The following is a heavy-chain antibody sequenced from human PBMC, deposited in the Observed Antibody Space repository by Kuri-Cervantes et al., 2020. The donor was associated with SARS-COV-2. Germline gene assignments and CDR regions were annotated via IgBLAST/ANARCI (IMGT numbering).Heavy chain of an antibody. Sequence: LRLSCTVSGGSISSGSYYWSWIRQPAGKGLEWIGYIYTSGSTNYNPSLKSRVTISADTSKNQFSLKLSSVTAADTAVYYCARHPVDTAMVTDFDYWGQGTLVTVSS. CDR2: IYTSGST. CDR1: GGSISSGSYY. J-gene: IGHJ4*02. V-gene: IGHV4-61*09. D-gene: IGHD5-18*01. CDR3: ARHPVDTAMVTDFDY.